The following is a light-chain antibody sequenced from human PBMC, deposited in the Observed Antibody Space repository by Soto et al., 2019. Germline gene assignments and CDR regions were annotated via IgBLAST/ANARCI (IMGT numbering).Light chain of an antibody. Sequence: EIVMTQSPATLSVSPGERATLSCRASLSISTELAWYQQKPGQPPRLLIYSASTRATGVPARFTGSGSGSEFTLTISGLQSEDFAVYYCQPGHNWPLTFGQGTRLEI. CDR2: SAS. CDR3: QPGHNWPLT. CDR1: LSISTE. V-gene: IGKV3-15*01. J-gene: IGKJ2*01.